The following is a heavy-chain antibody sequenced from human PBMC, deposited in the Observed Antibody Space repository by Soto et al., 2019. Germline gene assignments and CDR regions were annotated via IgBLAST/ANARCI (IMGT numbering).Heavy chain of an antibody. J-gene: IGHJ5*02. CDR3: AKGRYSGSGDDR. V-gene: IGHV3-23*01. CDR1: GFIFSSYG. D-gene: IGHD5-18*01. Sequence: EVQLLESGGDLVQPGGSLRLSCAASGFIFSSYGMSWVRQAPGKGLEWVSGIRGSGDTTYYADSVKGRFTISRDNSKNTLYLEMHSLRVEDTAVYYCAKGRYSGSGDDRWGQGTLVTVSS. CDR2: IRGSGDTT.